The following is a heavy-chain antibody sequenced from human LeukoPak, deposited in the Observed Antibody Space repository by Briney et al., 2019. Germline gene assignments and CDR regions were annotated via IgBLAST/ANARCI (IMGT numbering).Heavy chain of an antibody. J-gene: IGHJ5*02. D-gene: IGHD3-10*01. CDR3: ARLGYYGSGNLNWFDP. CDR1: GGSISSSSYY. CDR2: IYYSGST. V-gene: IGHV4-39*01. Sequence: SETLSLTCTVSGGSISSSSYYWDWIRQPPGKGLEWIGSIYYSGSTYYNPSLKSRVTISVDTSKNQFSLKLSSVTAADTAVYYCARLGYYGSGNLNWFDPWGQGTLVTVSS.